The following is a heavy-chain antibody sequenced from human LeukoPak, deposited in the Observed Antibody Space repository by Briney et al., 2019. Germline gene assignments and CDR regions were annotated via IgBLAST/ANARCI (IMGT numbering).Heavy chain of an antibody. CDR2: ISGSGGST. CDR3: AKEFGLRDIVVVPAAPRGAFDI. V-gene: IGHV3-23*01. D-gene: IGHD2-2*01. Sequence: GASLRPSCAASGFTFSSYAMSWVRQAPGKGLEWVPAISGSGGSTYYADSVKGRFTISRDNSKNTLYLQMNSLRAEDTAVYYCAKEFGLRDIVVVPAAPRGAFDIWGQGTMVTVSS. CDR1: GFTFSSYA. J-gene: IGHJ3*02.